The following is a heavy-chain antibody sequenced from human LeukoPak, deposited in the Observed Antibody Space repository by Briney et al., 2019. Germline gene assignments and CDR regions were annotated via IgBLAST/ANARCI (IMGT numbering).Heavy chain of an antibody. J-gene: IGHJ4*02. CDR2: TNHSGST. CDR1: GGSFSGYY. Sequence: SETLSLTCAVYGGSFSGYYWGWIRQPPGNGLEWIGVTNHSGSTNYNPSLKRGVTIAVETSKNHFSLKLSSVTAADTAVYYCARKSGDFDYWGQGTLVTVSS. V-gene: IGHV4-34*01. CDR3: ARKSGDFDY.